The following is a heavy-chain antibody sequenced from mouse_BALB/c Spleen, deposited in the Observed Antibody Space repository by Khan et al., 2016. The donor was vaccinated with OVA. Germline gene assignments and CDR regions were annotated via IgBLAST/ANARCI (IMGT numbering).Heavy chain of an antibody. CDR3: ARGGADFYRDDGGAMDS. D-gene: IGHD2-12*01. Sequence: QIQLVQSGPELMKPGETVRISCKASGYTFTTAGMQWVQKMPGKGLKWIGWIKTHSGVPNYAEAFKGRFAFSLDTSASTAYLQLTNLKNEDTATYFCARGGADFYRDDGGAMDSWGQGTSVTVSS. CDR1: GYTFTTAG. J-gene: IGHJ4*01. V-gene: IGHV9-4*02. CDR2: IKTHSGVP.